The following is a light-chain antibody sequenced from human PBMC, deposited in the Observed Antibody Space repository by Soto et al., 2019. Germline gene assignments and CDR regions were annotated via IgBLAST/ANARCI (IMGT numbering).Light chain of an antibody. J-gene: IGKJ1*01. Sequence: DIQMTQTPSTLCASVGYRVTITCRASQSISSWLAWYQQKPGKAPKLLIYDASSLESGVPSRFSGSGSATEFTLTISSLQPDDFATYYCQQYNSYSWTFGQGTKVDIK. V-gene: IGKV1-5*01. CDR1: QSISSW. CDR2: DAS. CDR3: QQYNSYSWT.